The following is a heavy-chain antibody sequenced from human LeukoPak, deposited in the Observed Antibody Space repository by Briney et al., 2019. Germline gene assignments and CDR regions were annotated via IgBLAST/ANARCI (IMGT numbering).Heavy chain of an antibody. J-gene: IGHJ4*02. Sequence: ASVTVSCKASGSAFSDYYLHWVRQAPGQGLEWMGWIYPSSGGTNYAQKFQGRITLTRDMSITTAYLELNSLTSDDTAVYYCASVTYSSFSPWDYWGQGTLVTVSS. D-gene: IGHD6-19*01. CDR2: IYPSSGGT. CDR3: ASVTYSSFSPWDY. CDR1: GSAFSDYY. V-gene: IGHV1-2*02.